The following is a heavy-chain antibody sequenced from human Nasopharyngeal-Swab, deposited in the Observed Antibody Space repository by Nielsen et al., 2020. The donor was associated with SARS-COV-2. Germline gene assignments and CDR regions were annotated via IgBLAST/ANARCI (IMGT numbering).Heavy chain of an antibody. D-gene: IGHD1-26*01. CDR2: INPNSGGT. Sequence: ASVMVSCKASGYTFTGYYMHWVLQAPGQGLEWMGWINPNSGGTNYAQKFQGWVTMTRDTSISTAYMELSRLRSDDTAVYYYARVVGAAVGGYFDYWGQGTLVTVSS. J-gene: IGHJ4*02. V-gene: IGHV1-2*04. CDR3: ARVVGAAVGGYFDY. CDR1: GYTFTGYY.